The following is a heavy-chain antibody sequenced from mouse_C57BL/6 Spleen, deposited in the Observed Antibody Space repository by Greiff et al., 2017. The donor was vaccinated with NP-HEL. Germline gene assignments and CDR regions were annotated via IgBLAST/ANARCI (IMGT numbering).Heavy chain of an antibody. CDR2: IYPGDGDT. Sequence: QVQLQQSGPELVKPGASVKISCKASGYAFSSSWMNWVKQRPGKGLEWIGRIYPGDGDTNYNGKFKGKATLTADKSSSTAYMQLSSLTSEDSAVYFCARSGDSNGHFDYWGQGTTLTVSS. V-gene: IGHV1-82*01. J-gene: IGHJ2*01. CDR1: GYAFSSSW. CDR3: ARSGDSNGHFDY. D-gene: IGHD2-5*01.